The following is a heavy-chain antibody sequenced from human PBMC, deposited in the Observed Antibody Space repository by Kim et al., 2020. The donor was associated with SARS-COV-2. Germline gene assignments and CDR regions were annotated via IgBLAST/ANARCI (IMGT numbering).Heavy chain of an antibody. V-gene: IGHV7-4-1*02. D-gene: IGHD3-3*01. CDR3: ARVYYDFWSGLSIRRGYYYYYGMDV. CDR1: GYTFTSYA. J-gene: IGHJ6*02. CDR2: INTNTGNP. Sequence: ASVKVSCKASGYTFTSYAMNWVRQAPGQGLEWMGWINTNTGNPTYAQGFTGRFVFSLDTSVSTAYLQISSLKAEDTAVYYCARVYYDFWSGLSIRRGYYYYYGMDVWGQGTTVTVSS.